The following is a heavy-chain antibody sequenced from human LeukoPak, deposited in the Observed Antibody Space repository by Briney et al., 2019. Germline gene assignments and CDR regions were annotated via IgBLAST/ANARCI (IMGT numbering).Heavy chain of an antibody. Sequence: SETLSLTCTVSGGSMSGYFWSWIRQPPGKGLEWIGYIYYSGSTNYNPSLKSRVTISVDTSKNQFSLKLSSVTAADTAVYYCARDLRYYYDSSGYKGGTWGQGTLVTVSS. D-gene: IGHD3-22*01. CDR2: IYYSGST. V-gene: IGHV4-59*01. CDR1: GGSMSGYF. J-gene: IGHJ5*02. CDR3: ARDLRYYYDSSGYKGGT.